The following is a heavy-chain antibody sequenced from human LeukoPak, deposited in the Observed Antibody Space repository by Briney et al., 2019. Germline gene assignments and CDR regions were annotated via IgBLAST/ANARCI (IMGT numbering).Heavy chain of an antibody. D-gene: IGHD3-22*01. Sequence: PGGSLRLSCAASGFTFSSYEMSWVRQAPGKGLEWVSAISGSTGNTYYADSVKGRFTISRDNSKNTVYLQMNSLRAEDTAVYYCAKDPPYYYDSSGYGGGAFDIWGQGTMVTVSS. V-gene: IGHV3-23*01. CDR2: ISGSTGNT. CDR1: GFTFSSYE. J-gene: IGHJ3*02. CDR3: AKDPPYYYDSSGYGGGAFDI.